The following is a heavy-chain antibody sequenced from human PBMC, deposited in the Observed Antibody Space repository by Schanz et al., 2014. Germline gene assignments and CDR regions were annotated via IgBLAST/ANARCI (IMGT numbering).Heavy chain of an antibody. D-gene: IGHD2-21*01. Sequence: VQLVESGGGLVQPRGSLRLSCAASEFSFSSYGMHWVRQVPGKGLEWVAVIRYDGRNKNFVESVKGRFTISRDNSNNTVYLQMNTLRAEDTAVYYCAREDCSATSCYFRYWGQGTLXTVSS. CDR3: AREDCSATSCYFRY. CDR1: EFSFSSYG. CDR2: IRYDGRNK. J-gene: IGHJ4*02. V-gene: IGHV3-33*08.